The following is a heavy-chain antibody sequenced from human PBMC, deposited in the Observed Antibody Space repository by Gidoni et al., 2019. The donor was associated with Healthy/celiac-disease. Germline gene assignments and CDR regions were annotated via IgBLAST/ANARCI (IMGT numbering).Heavy chain of an antibody. CDR1: GGSISSSSYY. V-gene: IGHV4-39*01. CDR3: ARHYDFWSGYYTYYYYGMDV. J-gene: IGHJ6*02. CDR2: IYYSGST. D-gene: IGHD3-3*01. Sequence: QLQLQESGPGLVKPSETLSLTCTVSGGSISSSSYYWGWIRPPPGKGLEWIGSIYYSGSTYYNPSLKSRVTISVDTSKNQFSLKLSSVTAADTAVYYCARHYDFWSGYYTYYYYGMDVWGQGTTVTVSS.